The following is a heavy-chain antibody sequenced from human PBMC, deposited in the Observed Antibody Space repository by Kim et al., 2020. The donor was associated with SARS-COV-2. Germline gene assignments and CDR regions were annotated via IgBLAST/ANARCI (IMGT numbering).Heavy chain of an antibody. V-gene: IGHV3-23*01. J-gene: IGHJ3*02. D-gene: IGHD3-16*01. Sequence: GGSLRLSCAASGFTFSNYAMSWVRQAPGKGLEWVSGISISGGNTYYADSVRGRFTVSRDNSKNTLYLQMNSLRAEDTAVYSCAKDSDPYLDAFDMWGQGTMVTVYS. CDR2: ISISGGNT. CDR1: GFTFSNYA. CDR3: AKDSDPYLDAFDM.